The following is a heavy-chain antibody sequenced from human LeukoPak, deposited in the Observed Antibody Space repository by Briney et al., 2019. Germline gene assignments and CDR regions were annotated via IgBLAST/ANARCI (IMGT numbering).Heavy chain of an antibody. J-gene: IGHJ2*01. V-gene: IGHV4-4*09. Sequence: SETLSLTCTVSGGSVSSYYWSWLRQPPGKGLEWIGYIYNNENTKYNSSLTSRVTMSVDTSKNQFFLKLSSVTAADTDVYYCARFHSGPSGWYVLWYFDLWGRGTLVTVSS. CDR2: IYNNENT. CDR3: ARFHSGPSGWYVLWYFDL. D-gene: IGHD6-19*01. CDR1: GGSVSSYY.